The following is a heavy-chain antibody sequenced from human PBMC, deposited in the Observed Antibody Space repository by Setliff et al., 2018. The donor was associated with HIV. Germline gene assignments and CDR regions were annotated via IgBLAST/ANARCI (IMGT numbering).Heavy chain of an antibody. J-gene: IGHJ4*02. CDR3: ARDRSDYYNLPGYFDH. CDR1: GGSISSGTYY. D-gene: IGHD3-3*01. CDR2: IYYSGST. V-gene: IGHV4-31*03. Sequence: SETLSLTCTVSGGSISSGTYYWSWIRQHPGKGLEWIGYIYYSGSTYYNPSLKSRVTISVDTSRKQFSLKLSSVTAADTAVYYCARDRSDYYNLPGYFDHWGQGTPVTVSS.